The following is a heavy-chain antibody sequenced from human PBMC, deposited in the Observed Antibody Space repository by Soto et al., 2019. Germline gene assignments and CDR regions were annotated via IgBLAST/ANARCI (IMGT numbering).Heavy chain of an antibody. CDR2: IYHSGST. CDR3: AKDLRWGYY. CDR1: GGSISSSNW. Sequence: QVQLQESGPGLVKPSGTLSLSCAGSGGSISSSNWWSWVRQVPGKGLEWIGEIYHSGSTIYNPSLTSRVTISVDKSKNQFSLRLTSVTAADTAVYYCAKDLRWGYYWGQGTLVTVSS. D-gene: IGHD2-21*01. V-gene: IGHV4-4*02. J-gene: IGHJ4*02.